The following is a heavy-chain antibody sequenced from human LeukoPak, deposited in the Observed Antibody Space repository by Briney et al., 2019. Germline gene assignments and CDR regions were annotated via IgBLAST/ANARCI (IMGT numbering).Heavy chain of an antibody. CDR1: GGSISSGDYY. D-gene: IGHD4-17*01. J-gene: IGHJ6*03. V-gene: IGHV4-30-4*08. Sequence: SETLSLTCTVSGGSISSGDYYWSWIRQPPGKGLEWIGYIYYSGSTYYNPSLKSRVTISVDTSKNQFSLKLSSVTAADTAVYYCARQGRYGDYYMDVWGKGTTVTVSS. CDR3: ARQGRYGDYYMDV. CDR2: IYYSGST.